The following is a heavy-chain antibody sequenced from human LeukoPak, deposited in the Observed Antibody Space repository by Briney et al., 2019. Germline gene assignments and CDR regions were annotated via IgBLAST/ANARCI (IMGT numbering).Heavy chain of an antibody. J-gene: IGHJ6*03. CDR2: TIPIFGTA. CDR3: ARGDSSGWSYYYMDV. CDR1: GGTFSSYA. V-gene: IGHV1-69*06. Sequence: GASVKVSCKASGGTFSSYAISWVRQAPGQGLEWMGGTIPIFGTANYAQKFQGRVTITADKSTSTAYMELSSLRSEDTAVYYCARGDSSGWSYYYMDVWGKGTTVTVSS. D-gene: IGHD6-19*01.